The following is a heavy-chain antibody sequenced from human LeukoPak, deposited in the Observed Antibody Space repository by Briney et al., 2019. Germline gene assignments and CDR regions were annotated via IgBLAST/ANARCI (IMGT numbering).Heavy chain of an antibody. V-gene: IGHV3-49*03. D-gene: IGHD3-22*01. CDR2: IRSKAYGGTT. J-gene: IGHJ4*02. Sequence: RSLRLSCTASGFTFGDYAMSWFRQAPGKGLEWVGFIRSKAYGGTTEYAASVKGRFTISSDDSKSIAYLQMNSLKTEDTAVYYCTRESITMIVGFDYWGQGTLVTVSS. CDR1: GFTFGDYA. CDR3: TRESITMIVGFDY.